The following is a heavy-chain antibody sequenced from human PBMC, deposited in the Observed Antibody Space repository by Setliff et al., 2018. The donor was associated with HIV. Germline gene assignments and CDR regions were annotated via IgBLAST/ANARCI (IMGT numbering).Heavy chain of an antibody. D-gene: IGHD1-7*01. Sequence: ASVKVSCKASGYTFTSHYMHWVRQAPGQGLEWMGIINPSGDRTTYTKKFQGRVTMTRDTSTNTVYLELSSLRSEDTAVYCCARGDNWNYIGRPSLYMDVWGRGTTVTVSS. CDR2: INPSGDRT. J-gene: IGHJ6*03. CDR1: GYTFTSHY. V-gene: IGHV1-46*01. CDR3: ARGDNWNYIGRPSLYMDV.